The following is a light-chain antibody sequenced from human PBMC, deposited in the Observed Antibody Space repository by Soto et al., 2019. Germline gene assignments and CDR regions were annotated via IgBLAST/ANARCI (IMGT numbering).Light chain of an antibody. J-gene: IGKJ1*01. Sequence: AIPMTQSPSSLSASVGDRVTITCRASQDIRNDLGWFQRKPGKAPKLLIYAASSLQSGVPSRFSGSGSGTDFTLTISSLQSEDFATYYCLQDYNYWTFGQGTKVEIK. CDR1: QDIRND. V-gene: IGKV1-6*01. CDR3: LQDYNYWT. CDR2: AAS.